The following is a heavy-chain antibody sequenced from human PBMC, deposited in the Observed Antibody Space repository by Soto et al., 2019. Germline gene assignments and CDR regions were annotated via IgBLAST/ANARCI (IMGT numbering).Heavy chain of an antibody. CDR3: ARVRDCSGGTCYSWWFDP. CDR2: IYYSGNT. D-gene: IGHD2-15*01. J-gene: IGHJ5*02. V-gene: IGHV4-59*01. Sequence: QVQLQESGPGLVKPSETLSLSCTVSGGSISSYYWSWIRQTPGKGLEWIGHIYYSGNTNYNPSLKSRVTISVDXXKXQXXLKLSSVTAADTAVYYCARVRDCSGGTCYSWWFDPWGQGTLVTVSS. CDR1: GGSISSYY.